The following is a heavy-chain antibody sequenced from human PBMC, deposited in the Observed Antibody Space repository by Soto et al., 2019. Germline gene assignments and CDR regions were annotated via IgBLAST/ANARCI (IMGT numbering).Heavy chain of an antibody. CDR3: ASEMYYGGNSRAQHFDY. CDR1: GYTFTSYA. Sequence: GASVKVSCKASGYTFTSYAMHWVRQAPGQRLEWMGWINAGNGNTKYSQKFQGRVTITRDTSASTAYMELSSLRSEDTAVYYCASEMYYGGNSRAQHFDYWGQGTLVTVSS. D-gene: IGHD4-17*01. CDR2: INAGNGNT. V-gene: IGHV1-3*01. J-gene: IGHJ4*02.